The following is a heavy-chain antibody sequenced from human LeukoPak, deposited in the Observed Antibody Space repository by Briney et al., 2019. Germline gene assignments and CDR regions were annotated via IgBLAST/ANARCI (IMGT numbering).Heavy chain of an antibody. D-gene: IGHD5-24*01. CDR2: ISYDGSNK. V-gene: IGHV3-30-3*01. CDR1: GFTFSSYA. CDR3: ARMDEIALTSAGFDY. J-gene: IGHJ4*02. Sequence: PGRSLRLSCAASGFTFSSYAMHWVRQAPGKGLEWVAVISYDGSNKYYADSVKGRFTISRDNSKNTLYLQMNSLRAEDTAVYYCARMDEIALTSAGFDYWGQGTLVTVSS.